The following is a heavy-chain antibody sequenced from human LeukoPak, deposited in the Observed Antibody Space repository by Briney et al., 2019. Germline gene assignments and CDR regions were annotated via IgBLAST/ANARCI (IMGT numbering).Heavy chain of an antibody. CDR1: GGSISSSSYY. CDR3: AREVTTVSSFDY. CDR2: INHSGST. J-gene: IGHJ4*02. V-gene: IGHV4-39*07. Sequence: SETLSLTCTVSGGSISSSSYYWSWIRQPPGKGLEWIGEINHSGSTNYNPSLKSRVTISVDTSKNQFSLKLSSVTAADTAVYYRAREVTTVSSFDYGGRGTLVTVSS. D-gene: IGHD4-17*01.